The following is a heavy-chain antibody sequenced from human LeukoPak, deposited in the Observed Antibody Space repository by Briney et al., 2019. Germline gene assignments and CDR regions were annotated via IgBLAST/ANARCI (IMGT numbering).Heavy chain of an antibody. V-gene: IGHV3-48*04. D-gene: IGHD3-10*01. Sequence: PGGSLRLSCAVSGFTFTSYSMNWVRQAPGKGLEWVSFISPSSSTTHYADSVKGRFTISRDSAKNSLYLQMNSLRAEDTAVYYCAREGLLWFGEVSKPFDYWGQGTLVTVSS. J-gene: IGHJ4*02. CDR2: ISPSSSTT. CDR3: AREGLLWFGEVSKPFDY. CDR1: GFTFTSYS.